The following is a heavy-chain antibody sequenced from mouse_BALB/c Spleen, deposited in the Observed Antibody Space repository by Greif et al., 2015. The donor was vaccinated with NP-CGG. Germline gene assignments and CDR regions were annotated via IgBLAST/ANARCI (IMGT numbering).Heavy chain of an antibody. CDR2: IWAGGST. V-gene: IGHV2-9*02. J-gene: IGHJ4*01. CDR3: ASITTAHYYAMDY. D-gene: IGHD1-2*01. CDR1: GFSLTSYG. Sequence: VQLQQSGPGLVAPSQSLSITCTVSGFSLTSYGVHWVRQPPGKGLEWLGVIWAGGSTNYNSALMSRLSISKDNSKSQVFLKMNSLQTDDTAMYYCASITTAHYYAMDYRGQGTSATVSS.